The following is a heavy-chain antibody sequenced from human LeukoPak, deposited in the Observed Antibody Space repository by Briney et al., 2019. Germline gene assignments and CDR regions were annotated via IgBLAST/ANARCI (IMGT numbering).Heavy chain of an antibody. CDR3: ARGSIPHYYYDSSGYYSDLPFDY. V-gene: IGHV4-4*07. J-gene: IGHJ4*02. D-gene: IGHD3-22*01. CDR1: VGSISSYY. Sequence: SETLSLTCTVSVGSISSYYWSWIRQPAGKGLVWLGRIYTSGSTNYNPSLKSRVTMSVDKITNQFSLKLSSVTAADTAVYYCARGSIPHYYYDSSGYYSDLPFDYWGQGTLVTVSS. CDR2: IYTSGST.